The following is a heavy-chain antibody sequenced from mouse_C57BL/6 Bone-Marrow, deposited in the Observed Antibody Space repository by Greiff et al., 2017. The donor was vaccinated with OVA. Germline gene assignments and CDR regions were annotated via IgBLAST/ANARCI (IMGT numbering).Heavy chain of an antibody. CDR1: GFTFSDYG. J-gene: IGHJ1*03. V-gene: IGHV5-17*01. CDR3: TRSNYWYFDV. Sequence: EVMLVESGGGLVKPGGSLKLSCAASGFTFSDYGMHWVRQAPEKGLEWVAYISSGSSTIYYADTVKGRFTISRDNAKNTLFQQMTSISAEDAAMYCGTRSNYWYFDVWGTGTTVTVSS. CDR2: ISSGSSTI.